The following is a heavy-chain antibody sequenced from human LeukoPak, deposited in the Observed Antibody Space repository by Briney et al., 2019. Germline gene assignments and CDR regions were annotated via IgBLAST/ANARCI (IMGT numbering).Heavy chain of an antibody. D-gene: IGHD6-19*01. CDR1: GFTFSSYS. Sequence: AGGSLRLSCAASGFTFSSYSMNWVRQAPGKGLEWVSYISSSSGSTMDYADSVKGRFTISRDNAKNSLYLQMNSLRAEDTAVYYCARADSSGWYTLKYWGQGTLVTVSS. J-gene: IGHJ4*02. V-gene: IGHV3-48*04. CDR2: ISSSSGSTM. CDR3: ARADSSGWYTLKY.